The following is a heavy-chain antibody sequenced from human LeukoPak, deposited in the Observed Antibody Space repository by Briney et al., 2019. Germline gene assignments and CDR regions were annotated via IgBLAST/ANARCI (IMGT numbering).Heavy chain of an antibody. Sequence: PGGSLRLSCAASGFTFSKAWTSWVRQAPGKGLEWLGRIKSKTDGGTTDYAAPVKGRFTISRDDSRNSLSLQMNSLKTEDTAVYYCTTITMIREHEDYWGQGTLVTVSS. CDR1: GFTFSKAW. J-gene: IGHJ4*02. V-gene: IGHV3-15*01. CDR3: TTITMIREHEDY. D-gene: IGHD3-10*01. CDR2: IKSKTDGGTT.